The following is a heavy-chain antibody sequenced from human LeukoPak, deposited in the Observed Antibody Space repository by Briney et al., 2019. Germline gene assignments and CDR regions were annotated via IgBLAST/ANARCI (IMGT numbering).Heavy chain of an antibody. CDR1: GFTFSHHW. CDR3: ASRGSTTGFFDY. D-gene: IGHD2-2*01. CDR2: ISSDESST. J-gene: IGHJ4*01. V-gene: IGHV3-74*01. Sequence: PGGSLRLSCAASGFTFSHHWMHWVRQAPGKGLVWVSQISSDESSTTYADSVKGRFTIPRDNSKNTLYLQMNSLRAEDTAVYYCASRGSTTGFFDYWGQRTLVTVSS.